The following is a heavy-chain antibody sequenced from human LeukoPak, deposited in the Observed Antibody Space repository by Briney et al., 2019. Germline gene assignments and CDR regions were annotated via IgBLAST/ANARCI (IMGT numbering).Heavy chain of an antibody. J-gene: IGHJ4*02. CDR1: GFTFSSYW. CDR2: INSDGSST. V-gene: IGHV3-74*01. CDR3: AKSPSYSSSWGDFDY. Sequence: EGSLRLSCAASGFTFSSYWMHWVRQAPGKGLVWVSRINSDGSSTSYADSVKGRFTISRDNAKNTLYLQMNSLRAEDTAVYYCAKSPSYSSSWGDFDYWGQGTLVTVSS. D-gene: IGHD6-6*01.